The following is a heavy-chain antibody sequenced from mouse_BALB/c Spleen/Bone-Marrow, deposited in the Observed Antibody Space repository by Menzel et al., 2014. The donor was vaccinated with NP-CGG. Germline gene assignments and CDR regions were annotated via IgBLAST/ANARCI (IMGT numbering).Heavy chain of an antibody. J-gene: IGHJ3*01. Sequence: EVKLMESGGGLVQPGGSRKLSCAASGFTFSSFGMHWVRQAPEKGLEWVAYISSGRSTIYYADTVKGRFTISRDNPKNTLFLQMTSLRSEDTAMYYCARGGNYAWFAYWGQGTLVTVSA. D-gene: IGHD2-1*01. CDR1: GFTFSSFG. V-gene: IGHV5-17*02. CDR2: ISSGRSTI. CDR3: ARGGNYAWFAY.